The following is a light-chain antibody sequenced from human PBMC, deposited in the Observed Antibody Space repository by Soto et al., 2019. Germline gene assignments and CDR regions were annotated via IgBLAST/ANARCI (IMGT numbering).Light chain of an antibody. CDR2: DAS. CDR3: QQRSSSPLT. CDR1: QSVTKNF. Sequence: EIVLTQSPGTLSLSPGERATLSGRASQSVTKNFVAWYQQKPGQAPRLLIDDASRRATGIPDRFSGSGSGTDFTLTISRLEPEDFAVYYCQQRSSSPLTFGGGTKVEIK. V-gene: IGKV3-20*01. J-gene: IGKJ4*01.